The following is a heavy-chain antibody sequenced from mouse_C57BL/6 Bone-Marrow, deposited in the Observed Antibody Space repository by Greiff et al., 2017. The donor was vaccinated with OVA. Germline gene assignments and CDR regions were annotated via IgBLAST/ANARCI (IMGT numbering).Heavy chain of an antibody. Sequence: EVQLQQSGPELVKPGASVKISCKASGYTFTDYYMNWVKQSHGKSLEWIGDINPKNGGTSYNQKFKGKATLTVDKSSSTAYMELRSLTSEDSAVYYCARGSLGGAWFAYWGQGTLVTVSA. D-gene: IGHD4-1*01. V-gene: IGHV1-26*01. CDR2: INPKNGGT. CDR3: ARGSLGGAWFAY. CDR1: GYTFTDYY. J-gene: IGHJ3*01.